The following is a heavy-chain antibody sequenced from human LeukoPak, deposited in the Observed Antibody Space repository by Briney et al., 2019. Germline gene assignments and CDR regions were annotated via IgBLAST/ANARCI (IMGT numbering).Heavy chain of an antibody. CDR3: ARGLSSTYRRSRYFDL. CDR1: GGSISSGGYY. Sequence: SQTLSLTCTVSGGSISSGGYYWSWIRQHPGKGLEWIGYIYYSGSTYYNPSLKSRVTISVDTSKNQFSLKLSSVTAADTAVYYCARGLSSTYRRSRYFDLWGRGTLVTVSA. CDR2: IYYSGST. V-gene: IGHV4-31*03. J-gene: IGHJ2*01. D-gene: IGHD2-2*01.